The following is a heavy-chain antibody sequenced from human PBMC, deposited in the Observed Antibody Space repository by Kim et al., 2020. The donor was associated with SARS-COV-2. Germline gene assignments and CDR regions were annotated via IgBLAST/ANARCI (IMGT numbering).Heavy chain of an antibody. J-gene: IGHJ5*02. D-gene: IGHD3-22*01. CDR1: GGSISRYY. V-gene: IGHV4-59*01. CDR2: IYYSGST. CDR3: ARSYYDSSGYYPPYNWFDP. Sequence: SETLSLTCSVSGGSISRYYWSWIRQPPGKGLEWIGYIYYSGSTNYNPSLKSRVTISVDTSKNQFSLRLSSVTAADTAVYYCARSYYDSSGYYPPYNWFDP.